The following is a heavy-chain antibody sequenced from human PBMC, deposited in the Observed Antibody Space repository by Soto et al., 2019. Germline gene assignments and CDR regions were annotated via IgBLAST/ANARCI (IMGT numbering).Heavy chain of an antibody. Sequence: QVQLVQSEAEVKKPGASAKVSCKASGYGFTIYGISWVRQAPGQGLEWMGWISPYSGNTRYPENLQGRVTMTTDTSTSTAYMELRSLRSDDTAVYYCAREMWTRSGPQNFFDYWGQGALVTVSS. D-gene: IGHD6-25*01. CDR2: ISPYSGNT. J-gene: IGHJ4*02. V-gene: IGHV1-18*01. CDR3: AREMWTRSGPQNFFDY. CDR1: GYGFTIYG.